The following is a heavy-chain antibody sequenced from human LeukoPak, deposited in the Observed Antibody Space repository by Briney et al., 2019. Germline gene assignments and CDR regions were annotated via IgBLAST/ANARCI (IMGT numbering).Heavy chain of an antibody. D-gene: IGHD5-18*01. J-gene: IGHJ4*02. Sequence: RTGGSLRLSCAASGFTFSSYGMHWVRQAPGKGLEGVAVIGYDGSNKYYADSVKGRFTISRDNSKNTLYLQMNSLRAEDTAVYYCARGNLRGYSYGYDLDYWGQGTLVTVSS. CDR2: IGYDGSNK. CDR1: GFTFSSYG. CDR3: ARGNLRGYSYGYDLDY. V-gene: IGHV3-33*01.